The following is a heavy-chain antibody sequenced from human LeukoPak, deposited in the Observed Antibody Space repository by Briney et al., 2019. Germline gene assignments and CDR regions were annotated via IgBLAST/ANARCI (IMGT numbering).Heavy chain of an antibody. D-gene: IGHD6-19*01. CDR1: GYTFTSYG. CDR3: ARDGGYSSGWTNDPPFDY. CDR2: ISAYNGNT. Sequence: ASVKVSCKASGYTFTSYGISWVRQAPGQGLGLMGWISAYNGNTNYAQKLQGRVTMTTDTSTSTAYMELRSLRSDDTAVYYCARDGGYSSGWTNDPPFDYWGPGTLVTVSS. J-gene: IGHJ4*02. V-gene: IGHV1-18*04.